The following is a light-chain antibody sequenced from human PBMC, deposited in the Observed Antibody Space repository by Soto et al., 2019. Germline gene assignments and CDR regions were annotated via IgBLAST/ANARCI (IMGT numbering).Light chain of an antibody. V-gene: IGKV3-15*01. CDR3: QQYNNWPPAT. CDR2: RAS. Sequence: EIVLTQSPGTLSLSPGERGTLSCRASQRFGSSNLAWYQQKPGQAPRLLIYRASTRATDIPARFSGSGSGTEFTLTISSLQSEDFAVYYCQQYNNWPPATFGQGTKVDIK. J-gene: IGKJ1*01. CDR1: QRFGSSN.